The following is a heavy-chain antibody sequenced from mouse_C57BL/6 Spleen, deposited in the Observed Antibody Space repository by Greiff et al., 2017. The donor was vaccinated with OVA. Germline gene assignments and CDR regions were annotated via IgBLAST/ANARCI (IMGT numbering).Heavy chain of an antibody. Sequence: VQLQQSGPGLVQPSQRLSIPCTVSGFSLTSYGVHWVRQSPGKGLEWLGVIWSGGSTASNAAFISSLTICKDNSKRQVFFKMNRLQADDTARYYGARNSDYGFSWCAYWGQGTLVTVSA. V-gene: IGHV2-2*01. CDR2: IWSGGST. D-gene: IGHD2-4*01. CDR3: ARNSDYGFSWCAY. CDR1: GFSLTSYG. J-gene: IGHJ3*01.